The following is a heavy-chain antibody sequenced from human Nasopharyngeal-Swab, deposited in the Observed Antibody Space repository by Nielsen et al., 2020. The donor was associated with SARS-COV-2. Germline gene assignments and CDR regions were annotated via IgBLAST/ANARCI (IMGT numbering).Heavy chain of an antibody. D-gene: IGHD2-2*01. V-gene: IGHV4-34*01. CDR3: ARGLSGVVPAPILGLGPYYYFYYVDV. CDR1: GGSIRNHY. J-gene: IGHJ6*03. Sequence: SETLSLTCTVSGGSIRNHYWGWIRQPPGKELEWIGEINHSGSTNYNPSLKSRVTVSVDTSKNQFSLKLSSVTAADTAVYYCARGLSGVVPAPILGLGPYYYFYYVDVWGKGTTVTVSS. CDR2: INHSGST.